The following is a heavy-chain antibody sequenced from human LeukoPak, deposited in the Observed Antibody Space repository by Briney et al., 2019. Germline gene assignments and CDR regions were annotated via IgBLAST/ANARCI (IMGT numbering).Heavy chain of an antibody. D-gene: IGHD1-26*01. CDR3: ARDPYSGTYGDTYYYHMDV. V-gene: IGHV3-21*01. Sequence: GGSLRLSCAASGYSFSSYNMNWVRQTPGKGLEWVSSITSSSTYTFYADSVKGRFTISRDNARNSLYLQMNSLRAEDTAVYYCARDPYSGTYGDTYYYHMDVWGKGTTVTISS. J-gene: IGHJ6*03. CDR1: GYSFSSYN. CDR2: ITSSSTYT.